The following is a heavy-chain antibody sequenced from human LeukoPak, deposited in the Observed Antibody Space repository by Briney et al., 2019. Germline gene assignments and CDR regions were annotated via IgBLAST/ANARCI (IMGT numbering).Heavy chain of an antibody. CDR3: ARGGSTGTNLNWVDP. D-gene: IGHD1-1*01. CDR1: GGSISSYY. Sequence: PSETLSLTCTVSGGSISSYYWSWIRQPPGTGLEWIGYIYYSRSTNYNPYLKSRGTISVDTSKYQFSLKLSSVTAADTAVYYCARGGSTGTNLNWVDPWGQGTLVTVSS. CDR2: IYYSRST. J-gene: IGHJ5*02. V-gene: IGHV4-59*01.